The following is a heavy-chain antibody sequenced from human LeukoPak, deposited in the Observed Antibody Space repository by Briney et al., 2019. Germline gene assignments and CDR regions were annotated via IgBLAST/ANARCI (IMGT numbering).Heavy chain of an antibody. D-gene: IGHD5-18*01. V-gene: IGHV5-51*01. CDR3: ARADAAMFNHFDY. Sequence: GESLKISCKGSGYSFTKYWIGWVRQMPGKGLEWMGLIYPGDSHIRYSPSLQGQVTISADKSISTAYLQWSSLKASDTAMYYCARADAAMFNHFDYWGQGTLVTVSS. CDR2: IYPGDSHI. J-gene: IGHJ4*02. CDR1: GYSFTKYW.